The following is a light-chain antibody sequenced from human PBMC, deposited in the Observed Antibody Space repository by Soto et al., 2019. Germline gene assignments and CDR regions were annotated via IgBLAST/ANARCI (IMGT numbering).Light chain of an antibody. CDR1: QGISSY. Sequence: AIRMTQSPSSLSASTGDRVTITCRASQGISSYLAWYQQKPGKAPNLLIYAASTLQSGVPSRFSGSGSGTDFTLTISCLQSEDFATDYCQQYYSYPPSFGQGTKLEIK. CDR2: AAS. CDR3: QQYYSYPPS. V-gene: IGKV1-8*01. J-gene: IGKJ2*01.